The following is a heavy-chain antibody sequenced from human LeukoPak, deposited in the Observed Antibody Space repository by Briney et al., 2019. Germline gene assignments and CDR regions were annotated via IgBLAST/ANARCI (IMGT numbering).Heavy chain of an antibody. Sequence: ASVKVSCKASGYIFTSYAIQWVRQAPGQRLEWMGWINAGNGITRYSEKFQDKITITSDKSATTVYMELSSLTSEDTAVYYCARDKVLTGYRQLFDYWGQGTLVTVSS. J-gene: IGHJ4*02. CDR1: GYIFTSYA. CDR3: ARDKVLTGYRQLFDY. D-gene: IGHD3-9*01. V-gene: IGHV1-3*01. CDR2: INAGNGIT.